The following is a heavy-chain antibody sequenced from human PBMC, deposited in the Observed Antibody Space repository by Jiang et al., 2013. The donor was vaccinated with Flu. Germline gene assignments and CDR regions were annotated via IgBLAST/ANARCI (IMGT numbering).Heavy chain of an antibody. D-gene: IGHD2/OR15-2a*01. CDR2: IYWDDDK. V-gene: IGHV2-5*02. Sequence: KPTQTLTLTCTFSGFSLSTSGVGVGWIRQPPGKALEWLALIYWDDDKRYSPSLKTRLTITKGTSKNQVVLTMTNMDPVDTATYYCAHSPGSSNVPTDYFDCWGPGTLVTVSS. CDR1: GFSLSTSGVG. J-gene: IGHJ4*02. CDR3: AHSPGSSNVPTDYFDC.